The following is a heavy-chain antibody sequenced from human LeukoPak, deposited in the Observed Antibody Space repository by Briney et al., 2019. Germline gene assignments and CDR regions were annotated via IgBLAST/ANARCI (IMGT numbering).Heavy chain of an antibody. V-gene: IGHV3-7*03. CDR2: IKQDGSEK. D-gene: IGHD3-22*01. CDR3: AKDSDDYYDTSGYFFDS. CDR1: GFTFSSYW. J-gene: IGHJ4*02. Sequence: GGSLRLSCAASGFTFSSYWMSWVRQAPGKGLEWVANIKQDGSEKYYVDSVKGRFTISRDNAKNSLYLQMNSLRAEDTAVYYCAKDSDDYYDTSGYFFDSWGQGTLVTVSS.